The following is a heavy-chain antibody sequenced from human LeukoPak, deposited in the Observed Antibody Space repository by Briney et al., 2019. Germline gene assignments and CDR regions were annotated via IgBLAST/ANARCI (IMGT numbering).Heavy chain of an antibody. CDR2: IKQDGSEK. Sequence: GGYLRLSCAASGFTFSSYWMSWVRQAPGKGLEWVANIKQDGSEKYYVDSVKGRFTISRDNAKNSLYLQMNSLRAEDTAVYYCARDRFSGSCDYWGQGTLVTVSS. CDR1: GFTFSSYW. D-gene: IGHD1-26*01. V-gene: IGHV3-7*01. J-gene: IGHJ4*02. CDR3: ARDRFSGSCDY.